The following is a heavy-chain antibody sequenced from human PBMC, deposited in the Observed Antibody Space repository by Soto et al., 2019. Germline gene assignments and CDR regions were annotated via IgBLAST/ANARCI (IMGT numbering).Heavy chain of an antibody. V-gene: IGHV4-34*01. D-gene: IGHD3-3*01. J-gene: IGHJ6*02. CDR3: ARLARIDYDFWRVFEQHTYYYYGMDV. Sequence: QVQLQQWGAGLLKPSETLSLTCAVYGGSFSGYYWSWIRQPPGTGLEWIGEINHSGSTNYNPSLNSRVTISVDTSKNQFSLKLSSVTAADTAVYYCARLARIDYDFWRVFEQHTYYYYGMDVWGQGTTVTVSS. CDR2: INHSGST. CDR1: GGSFSGYY.